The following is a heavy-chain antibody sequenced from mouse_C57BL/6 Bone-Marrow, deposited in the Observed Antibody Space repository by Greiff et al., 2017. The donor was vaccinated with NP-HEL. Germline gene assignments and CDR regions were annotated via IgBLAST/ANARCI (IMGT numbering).Heavy chain of an antibody. D-gene: IGHD1-1*01. CDR1: GYTFTSYW. V-gene: IGHV1-55*01. CDR2: IYPGSGST. J-gene: IGHJ2*01. CDR3: ARSLYYYGSSPY. Sequence: QVHVKQPGAELVKPGASVKMSCKASGYTFTSYWITWVKQRPGQGLEWIGDIYPGSGSTNYNEKFKSKATLTVDTSSSTAYMQLSSLTSEDSAVYYCARSLYYYGSSPYWGQGTTLTVSS.